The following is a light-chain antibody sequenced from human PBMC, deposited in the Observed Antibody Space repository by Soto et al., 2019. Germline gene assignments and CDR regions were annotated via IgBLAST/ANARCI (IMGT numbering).Light chain of an antibody. CDR2: VAS. J-gene: IGKJ5*01. CDR3: QQRYNAPIP. Sequence: DIQMTQSPASLSASVGDRVTISCRSSQNIIHYLNWYQQKPGKAPQLLSYVASRLERGVPSRFSGSGSGTDFTLTLSSLQPEEIATYYCQQRYNAPIPCGQGPRL. CDR1: QNIIHY. V-gene: IGKV1-39*01.